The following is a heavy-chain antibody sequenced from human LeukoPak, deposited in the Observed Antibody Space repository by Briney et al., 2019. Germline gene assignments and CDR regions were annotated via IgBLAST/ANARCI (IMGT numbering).Heavy chain of an antibody. V-gene: IGHV3-48*01. CDR3: ARDGGSSWYGAFDI. Sequence: SGGSLRLSCAASGFTFSDAWMHWVRQAPGKGLEWVSYISSSSSAIYYADSLKGRFTISRDNANNSMYLQMNSLRAEDTAVFYCARDGGSSWYGAFDIWGQGTMVTVSS. D-gene: IGHD6-13*01. CDR1: GFTFSDAW. J-gene: IGHJ3*02. CDR2: ISSSSSAI.